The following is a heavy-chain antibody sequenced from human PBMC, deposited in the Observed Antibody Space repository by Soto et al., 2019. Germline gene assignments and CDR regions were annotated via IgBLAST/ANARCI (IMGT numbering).Heavy chain of an antibody. CDR1: SGSITNNGYF. CDR2: IFYSGTT. J-gene: IGHJ3*02. D-gene: IGHD2-15*01. CDR3: ARQSHDGCDFRQCAFDI. V-gene: IGHV4-39*01. Sequence: QVQLQESGPGLVKPSETVSLTCTVSSGSITNNGYFWGWIRQPAGKALEHIGSIFYSGTTHYSPSLKSRLTIFLDTSKNQFSLKLSSVTAADTAVYYCARQSHDGCDFRQCAFDIWGRGTMVTVSS.